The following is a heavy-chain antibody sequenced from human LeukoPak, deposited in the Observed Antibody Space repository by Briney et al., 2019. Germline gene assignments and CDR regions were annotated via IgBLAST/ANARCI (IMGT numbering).Heavy chain of an antibody. CDR3: AKDRDY. CDR2: ISHDGSTA. J-gene: IGHJ4*02. Sequence: GGSLRLSCAASGFTFSTYSMDWVRQTPGKGLEWISYISHDGSTAYYADSVKGRFTISRDNAKNSLYLQMNSLRVDDTAIYYCAKDRDYWGQGTLVTVSS. CDR1: GFTFSTYS. V-gene: IGHV3-48*01.